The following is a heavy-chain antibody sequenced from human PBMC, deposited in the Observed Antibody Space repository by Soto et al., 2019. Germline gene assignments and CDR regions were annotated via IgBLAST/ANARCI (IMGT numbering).Heavy chain of an antibody. V-gene: IGHV4-59*01. CDR1: GGSISRYY. J-gene: IGHJ6*02. D-gene: IGHD5-18*01. CDR2: ICYSGTT. CDR3: SRAPSAYSRGYGMDV. Sequence: PSETLSLTCTVSGGSISRYYWSWIRQSPGKGLEWIGYICYSGTTNYNPYLRSRVTISVDTSNNQFSLRLTSVTAADTAVYYCSRAPSAYSRGYGMDVWGQGTTVTVSS.